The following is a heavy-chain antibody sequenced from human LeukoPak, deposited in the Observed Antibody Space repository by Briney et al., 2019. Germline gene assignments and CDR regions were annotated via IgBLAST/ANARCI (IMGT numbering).Heavy chain of an antibody. D-gene: IGHD3-3*01. CDR2: IYSGGST. CDR1: GFTVSSNY. CDR3: ARVGAYYDFWSGYDY. J-gene: IGHJ4*02. V-gene: IGHV3-66*01. Sequence: GGSLRLSCAASGFTVSSNYMSWVRQAPGKGLEWVSVIYSGGSTYCADSVKGRFTISRDNSKNTLYLQMNSLRAEDTAVYYCARVGAYYDFWSGYDYWGQGTLVTVSS.